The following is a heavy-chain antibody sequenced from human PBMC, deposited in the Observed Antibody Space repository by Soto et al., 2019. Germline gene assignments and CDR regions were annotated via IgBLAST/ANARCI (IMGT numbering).Heavy chain of an antibody. Sequence: SETLSLTCTVSGGSISSGGYYWSWIRQHPGKGLEWIGYIYYSGSTYYNPSLKSRVTISVDTSKNQFSLTLNSVTAADTAVYYCARGVISHWAYFYYMDVWDRGTTVTVSS. CDR2: IYYSGST. CDR1: GGSISSGGYY. J-gene: IGHJ6*03. V-gene: IGHV4-31*03. D-gene: IGHD2-21*01. CDR3: ARGVISHWAYFYYMDV.